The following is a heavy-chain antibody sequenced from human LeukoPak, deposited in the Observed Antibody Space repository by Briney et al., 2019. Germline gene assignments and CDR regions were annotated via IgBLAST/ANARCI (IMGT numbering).Heavy chain of an antibody. J-gene: IGHJ6*02. V-gene: IGHV4-34*01. CDR2: INHSGST. CDR3: ARGYYGMDV. Sequence: SETLSLTCAVYDGSFRGSYWSWIRQAPGKGLEWIGEINHSGSTNYNPSVKSRVTISVDTSKSLFSLKLSSVTAADTAVYYSARGYYGMDVWGQGTTVTVS. CDR1: DGSFRGSY.